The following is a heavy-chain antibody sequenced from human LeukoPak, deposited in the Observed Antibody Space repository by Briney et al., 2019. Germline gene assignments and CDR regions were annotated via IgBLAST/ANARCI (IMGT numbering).Heavy chain of an antibody. J-gene: IGHJ5*02. V-gene: IGHV1-18*01. CDR1: GYTFTSYG. CDR2: ISAYNGNT. CDR3: ARVDAQLAAVLFWFDP. Sequence: ASVKVSCKASGYTFTSYGISWVRQAPGQGLEWMGWISAYNGNTNYAQKLQGRVTMTTDTSTSTACMELRSLRSDDTAVYYCARVDAQLAAVLFWFDPWGQGTLVTVSS. D-gene: IGHD6-6*01.